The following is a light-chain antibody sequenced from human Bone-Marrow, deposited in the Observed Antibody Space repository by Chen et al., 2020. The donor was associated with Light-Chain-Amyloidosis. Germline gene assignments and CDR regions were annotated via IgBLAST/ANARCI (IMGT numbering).Light chain of an antibody. V-gene: IGKV2-28*01. J-gene: IGKJ4*01. CDR2: LGS. Sequence: DIVRTQSPVSLPVTPGEPSSISCKSSQSLLNSNGYNFFDWYLQKPGQSPQLLIFLGSNRASGVPDRFSGSGSGTDFTLKISRVEAEDVGMYFGMQGLQTPLTFGGGTKVEIK. CDR1: QSLLNSNGYNF. CDR3: MQGLQTPLT.